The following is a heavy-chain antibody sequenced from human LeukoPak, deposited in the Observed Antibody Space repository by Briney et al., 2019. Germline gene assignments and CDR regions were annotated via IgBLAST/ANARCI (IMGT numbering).Heavy chain of an antibody. CDR3: ARGDSSSWGWFDP. CDR1: GYTFTGYY. Sequence: ASVKVSCKASGYTFTGYYMHWVRQAPGQALEWMGWINPNSGGTNYAQKFQGWVTMTRDTSISTAYMELSRLRSDDTAVYYCARGDSSSWGWFDPWGQGTLVTVSS. D-gene: IGHD6-13*01. V-gene: IGHV1-2*04. CDR2: INPNSGGT. J-gene: IGHJ5*02.